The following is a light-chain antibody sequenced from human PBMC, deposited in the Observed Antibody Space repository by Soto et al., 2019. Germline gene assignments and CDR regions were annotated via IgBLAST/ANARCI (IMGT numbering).Light chain of an antibody. V-gene: IGKV1-33*01. Sequence: DMQMTQSPSSLSDSIGDGVTIXXQSSQDIGNYLNWYQQKPGKAPKVXIYDASNLETGVPSRFSGSGAGTDFTFTISSLQPEDIATYYCQQYDNLPPKFGQGTKVDIK. CDR3: QQYDNLPPK. CDR1: QDIGNY. J-gene: IGKJ1*01. CDR2: DAS.